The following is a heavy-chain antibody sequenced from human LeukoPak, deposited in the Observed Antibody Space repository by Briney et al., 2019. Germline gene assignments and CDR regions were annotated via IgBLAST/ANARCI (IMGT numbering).Heavy chain of an antibody. D-gene: IGHD2-8*01. CDR3: EKGSSANVD. CDR2: ISYDGSNK. J-gene: IGHJ4*02. Sequence: GGSLRLSCAASGLTFSSYGMHWVRQAPGKGLEWVAVISYDGSNKYYADSVKGRFTLSRDNSKNTLYLQMNILRAEDTAVYYCEKGSSANVDWGQGTRVTVSS. CDR1: GLTFSSYG. V-gene: IGHV3-30*18.